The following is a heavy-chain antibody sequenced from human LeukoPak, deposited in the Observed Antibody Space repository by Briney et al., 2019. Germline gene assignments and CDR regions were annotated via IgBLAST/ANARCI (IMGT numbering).Heavy chain of an antibody. J-gene: IGHJ4*02. D-gene: IGHD1-26*01. CDR2: ISGSGAST. Sequence: GGSLRLSCLTSGFTLSTNAMSWVRQAPGKGLEWISGISGSGASTYYADSVEDRFTISRDNSKNTVYLQMNSLRADDTAVYYCVKSRRVGANQRGLFDYWGQGTLVTVSP. CDR1: GFTLSTNA. CDR3: VKSRRVGANQRGLFDY. V-gene: IGHV3-23*01.